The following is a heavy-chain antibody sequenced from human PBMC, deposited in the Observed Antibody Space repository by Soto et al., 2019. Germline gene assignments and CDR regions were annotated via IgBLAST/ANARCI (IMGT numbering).Heavy chain of an antibody. J-gene: IGHJ4*02. Sequence: QVQLVQSGAEVKKPGSSVTVSCKASGGTFSSYAFSWVRQAPGQGLEWMGGIIPIFGTATYAQKFQGSVTITADESTSTACMELSSLRSEDTAVYYCSRVRVRFLEWLGSEGWGQGTLVTVSS. CDR1: GGTFSSYA. CDR2: IIPIFGTA. CDR3: SRVRVRFLEWLGSEG. D-gene: IGHD3-3*01. V-gene: IGHV1-69*12.